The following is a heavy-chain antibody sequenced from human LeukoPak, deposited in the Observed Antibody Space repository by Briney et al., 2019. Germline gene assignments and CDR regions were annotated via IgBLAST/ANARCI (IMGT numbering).Heavy chain of an antibody. J-gene: IGHJ5*02. CDR1: GFTFSSNS. CDR3: ARAPYGDNNWFDP. D-gene: IGHD4-17*01. CDR2: ISSSSSTI. V-gene: IGHV3-48*04. Sequence: GGSLRLSCAASGFTFSSNSMNWVRQAPGKGLEWVSYISSSSSTIYYADSVKGRFTISRDDAKNSLYLQMNNLRAEDTAVYYCARAPYGDNNWFDPWGQGTLVIGSS.